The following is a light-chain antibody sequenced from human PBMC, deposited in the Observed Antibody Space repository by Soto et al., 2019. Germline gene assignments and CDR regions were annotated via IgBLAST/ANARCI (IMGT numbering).Light chain of an antibody. V-gene: IGKV2-28*01. CDR2: LGS. CDR1: QSLLQSNGNNY. Sequence: DIVMTQSPLSLPVTPGEPASISCRSSQSLLQSNGNNYLDWYLQKPGQSPQLLMYLGSNRASGVPDSFSVSGSGTGFTLNISRVEAADVGVYYCMQGQQTPVTFGPGTRLEIK. CDR3: MQGQQTPVT. J-gene: IGKJ5*01.